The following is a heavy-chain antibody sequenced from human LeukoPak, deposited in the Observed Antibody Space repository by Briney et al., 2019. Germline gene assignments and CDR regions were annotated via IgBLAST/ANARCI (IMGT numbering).Heavy chain of an antibody. J-gene: IGHJ5*02. CDR3: ARDAVGYSSGWYGNWFDP. D-gene: IGHD6-19*01. CDR1: GFTFSSYS. V-gene: IGHV3-21*01. Sequence: EGSLRLSCAASGFTFSSYSMNWVRQAPGKGLEWVSSISSSSSYIYYADSVKGRFTISRDNAKNSLYLQMNSLRAEDTAVYYCARDAVGYSSGWYGNWFDPWGQGTLVTVSS. CDR2: ISSSSSYI.